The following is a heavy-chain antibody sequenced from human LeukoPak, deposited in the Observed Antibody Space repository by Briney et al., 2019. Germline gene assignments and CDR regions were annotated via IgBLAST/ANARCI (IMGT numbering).Heavy chain of an antibody. D-gene: IGHD3-10*02. CDR2: MSSSGGYV. CDR1: GFPLSSYT. Sequence: TGGSLRLSCAASGFPLSSYTMNWVRQAPGKGLEWVASMSSSGGYVYYADSVQGRFTISRDNAKNSLYLQMNSLRAEDTAVYYCAELGITMIGGVWGKGTTDTISS. CDR3: AELGITMIGGV. V-gene: IGHV3-21*01. J-gene: IGHJ6*04.